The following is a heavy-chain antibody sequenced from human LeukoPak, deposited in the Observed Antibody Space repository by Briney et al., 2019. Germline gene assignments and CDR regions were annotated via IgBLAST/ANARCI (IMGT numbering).Heavy chain of an antibody. CDR1: GYTFTSYY. CDR3: ARECYGDSRERSWFDP. V-gene: IGHV1-46*01. D-gene: IGHD4-17*01. Sequence: ASVKVSCKASGYTFTSYYMHWVRQAPGQGLEWMGIINPSGGSTSYAQKYQGRVTMTRNTSISTAYMELSSLRSEDTAVYYCARECYGDSRERSWFDPWGQGTLVTVSS. CDR2: INPSGGST. J-gene: IGHJ5*02.